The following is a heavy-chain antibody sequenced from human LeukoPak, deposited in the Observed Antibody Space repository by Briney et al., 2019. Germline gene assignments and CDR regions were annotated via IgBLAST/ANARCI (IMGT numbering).Heavy chain of an antibody. J-gene: IGHJ4*02. D-gene: IGHD2-21*02. CDR3: ARGTVTAPDY. Sequence: GGSLRLSCAASGFSVSNTYMSWVRQAPGKGLEWVSIIYSGGNTYYADSVKGRFTISRDNSKNTLYLQRNRLRPEDTAVYYCARGTVTAPDYWGQGTLVTVSS. V-gene: IGHV3-53*01. CDR1: GFSVSNTY. CDR2: IYSGGNT.